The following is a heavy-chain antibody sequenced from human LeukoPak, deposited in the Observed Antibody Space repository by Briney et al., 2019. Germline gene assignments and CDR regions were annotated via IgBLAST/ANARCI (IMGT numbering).Heavy chain of an antibody. J-gene: IGHJ4*02. D-gene: IGHD2-2*01. CDR2: ISGSGGST. V-gene: IGHV3-23*01. Sequence: GSLRLSCAASGFTFNTYAMSWVRQAPGKGLEWVSVISGSGGSTYYADSAKGRFTISRDNSKNTLYLQMNSLRAEDTAVYYCAKLGCTGTTCYANYWGQGAPVTVSS. CDR1: GFTFNTYA. CDR3: AKLGCTGTTCYANY.